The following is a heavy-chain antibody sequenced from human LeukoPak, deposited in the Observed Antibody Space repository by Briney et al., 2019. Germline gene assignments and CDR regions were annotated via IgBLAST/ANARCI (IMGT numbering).Heavy chain of an antibody. J-gene: IGHJ4*02. CDR2: ICSGGNT. Sequence: SETLSLTCTVSGGSVSSSYYWGWIRQPPGKGLEWLGSICSGGNTCYNPSLESRVTISVDSSRSHFFLQLTSATAADTAVYFCARDGPWKSDCWGRGTLVTVSS. V-gene: IGHV4-39*02. CDR1: GGSVSSSYY. CDR3: ARDGPWKSDC. D-gene: IGHD1-1*01.